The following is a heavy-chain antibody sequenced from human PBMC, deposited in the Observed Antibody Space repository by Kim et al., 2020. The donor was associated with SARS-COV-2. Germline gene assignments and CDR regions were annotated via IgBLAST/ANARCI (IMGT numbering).Heavy chain of an antibody. J-gene: IGHJ4*02. CDR3: ARVVDYGSGSSNFDY. Sequence: GGSLRLSCAASGFTFSSYWMHWVRQAPGKGLVWVSRINSDGSSTSYADSVKGRFTISRDNAKNTLYLQMNSLRAEDTAVYYCARVVDYGSGSSNFDYWGQGTLVTVSS. CDR1: GFTFSSYW. V-gene: IGHV3-74*01. D-gene: IGHD3-10*01. CDR2: INSDGSST.